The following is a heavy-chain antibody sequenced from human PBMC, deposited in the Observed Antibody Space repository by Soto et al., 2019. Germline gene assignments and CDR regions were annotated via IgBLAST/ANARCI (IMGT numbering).Heavy chain of an antibody. D-gene: IGHD5-18*01. Sequence: EVQLVESGGGLVKPGGSLRLSCRASGFTFSSYSMNWVRQAPGKGLEWVSSISSSSSYIYYADSVKGRFTISSDNAKYSLYLQMNSLRAEDTAVYYCARDQPGYSYGYGLGYWGQGTLVTVSS. CDR1: GFTFSSYS. CDR3: ARDQPGYSYGYGLGY. CDR2: ISSSSSYI. J-gene: IGHJ4*02. V-gene: IGHV3-21*01.